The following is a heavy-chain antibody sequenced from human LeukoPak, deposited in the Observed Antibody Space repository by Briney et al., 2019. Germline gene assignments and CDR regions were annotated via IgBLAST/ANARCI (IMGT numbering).Heavy chain of an antibody. V-gene: IGHV3-23*01. D-gene: IGHD5-12*01. CDR1: GFTFSTYA. Sequence: GGSLRLSCAASGFTFSTYAMNWVRQAPGKGLEWVSVITGNTANIYYADSVRGRFTISRDNSKNMLYLQMNSLRAEDTATYYCVKDRKPDSRYNFDYWGQGTLVTVSS. J-gene: IGHJ4*02. CDR3: VKDRKPDSRYNFDY. CDR2: ITGNTANI.